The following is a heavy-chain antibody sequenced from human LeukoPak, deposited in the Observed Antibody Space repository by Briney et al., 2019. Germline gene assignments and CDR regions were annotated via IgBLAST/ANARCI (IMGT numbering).Heavy chain of an antibody. CDR3: ARGPPRGKYYYMDV. CDR1: GFTFSSFD. Sequence: GGSLRLSCAASGFTFSSFDMHWVRQPTGQDLQWVSTIGTASDTYYPGSVEGRFTLPRDNAKNSLYLQMNSLTAGDTAVYYCARGPPRGKYYYMDVWGKGTTVTVS. D-gene: IGHD1-1*01. J-gene: IGHJ6*03. V-gene: IGHV3-13*01. CDR2: IGTASDT.